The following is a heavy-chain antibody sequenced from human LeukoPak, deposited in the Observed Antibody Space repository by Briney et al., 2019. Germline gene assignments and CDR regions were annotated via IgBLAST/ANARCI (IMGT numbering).Heavy chain of an antibody. CDR3: AKGRAAAVYGMDV. J-gene: IGHJ6*02. CDR2: ISGSGGST. D-gene: IGHD6-13*01. V-gene: IGHV3-23*01. CDR1: GFTFSSYA. Sequence: GGSLRLSCAAAGFTFSSYAMSWVRQAPGKGLEWVSAISGSGGSTYYADSVKGRFTISRDNSKNTLYLQMNSLRAEDTAVYYCAKGRAAAVYGMDVWGQGTTVTVSS.